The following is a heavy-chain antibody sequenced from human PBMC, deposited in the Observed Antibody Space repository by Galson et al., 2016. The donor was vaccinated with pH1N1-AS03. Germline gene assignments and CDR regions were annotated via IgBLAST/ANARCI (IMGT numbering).Heavy chain of an antibody. CDR2: INAGNGNT. V-gene: IGHV1-3*01. CDR1: GYTFISYV. D-gene: IGHD1-26*01. CDR3: ARGRGSYGMDG. J-gene: IGHJ6*04. Sequence: SVKVSCKASGYTFISYVMHWVRQAPGQRLEWMGWINAGNGNTTYSQSFQGRVTITRDTSASKAYMELSSLRSEDTAVYYCARGRGSYGMDGWGKGTTVTVSS.